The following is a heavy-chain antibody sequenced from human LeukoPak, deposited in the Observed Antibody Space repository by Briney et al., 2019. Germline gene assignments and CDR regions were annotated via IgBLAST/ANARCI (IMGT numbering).Heavy chain of an antibody. J-gene: IGHJ4*02. D-gene: IGHD3-16*02. Sequence: GGSLRLSCAASGFTFSSYGMHWVRQAPGKGLEWVAVIWYDGSNKYYADSVKGRFTISRDNSKNTLYLQMNSLRAEDTAVYYCAREGRLGELSTTFDYWGQGTLVTVSS. CDR2: IWYDGSNK. V-gene: IGHV3-33*01. CDR3: AREGRLGELSTTFDY. CDR1: GFTFSSYG.